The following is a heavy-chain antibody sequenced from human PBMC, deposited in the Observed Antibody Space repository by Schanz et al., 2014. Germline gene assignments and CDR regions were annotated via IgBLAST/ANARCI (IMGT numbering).Heavy chain of an antibody. CDR2: ISGGGGTT. Sequence: EAELVESGGVVVQPGRSLRLSCAASGFTFSSYAMSWVRQAPGKGLEWVSAISGGGGTTYYADSVKGRFTISRDNSKNTLYLQMNSLRAEDTAVYYCAKDRSWDYDSSGYFDYWGQGTLVTVSS. D-gene: IGHD3-22*01. CDR3: AKDRSWDYDSSGYFDY. CDR1: GFTFSSYA. J-gene: IGHJ4*02. V-gene: IGHV3-23*04.